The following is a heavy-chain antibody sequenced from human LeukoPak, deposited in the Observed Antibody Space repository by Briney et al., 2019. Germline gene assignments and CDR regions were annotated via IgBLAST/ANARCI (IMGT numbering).Heavy chain of an antibody. CDR2: VYTSGST. Sequence: SETLPLTCAVSGGSISSYYWSWIRQPAGKGLEWVGRVYTSGSTDYNPSLNSGVTISTDQSKNQFSLNLSSVPAAATAVYYCARGGRSSRVQFDYWGQGTLVTVSS. J-gene: IGHJ4*02. D-gene: IGHD3-16*01. CDR3: ARGGRSSRVQFDY. CDR1: GGSISSYY. V-gene: IGHV4-4*07.